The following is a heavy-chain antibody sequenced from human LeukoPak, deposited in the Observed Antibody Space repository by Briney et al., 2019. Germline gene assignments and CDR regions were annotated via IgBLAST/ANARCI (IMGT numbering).Heavy chain of an antibody. V-gene: IGHV3-33*01. CDR1: GFTFSSYG. J-gene: IGHJ4*02. D-gene: IGHD5-24*01. Sequence: GGSLRLSCATSGFTFSSYGVHWVRQAPGKGLEWVAVIWYDGSDKYFADSVKGRFTISRDNSKNTLYLQMNSLRVEDTAVYYCARDLDGYNDYWGQGTLVTVSS. CDR3: ARDLDGYNDY. CDR2: IWYDGSDK.